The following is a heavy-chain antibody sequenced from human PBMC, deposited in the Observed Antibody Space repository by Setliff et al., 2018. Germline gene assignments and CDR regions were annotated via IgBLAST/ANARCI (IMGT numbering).Heavy chain of an antibody. CDR1: GYTFSDYG. D-gene: IGHD2-2*01. CDR3: SRLVRYCTTTSCQRLSGDEY. J-gene: IGHJ4*02. Sequence: ASVKVSCKASGYTFSDYGITWVRQAPGQGLEWMGWISAYTGNAYYAHKLQDRVTMTTDTSTGTAYMELRSLSSDDTAVYYCSRLVRYCTTTSCQRLSGDEYWGQGTVVTVSS. CDR2: ISAYTGNA. V-gene: IGHV1-18*01.